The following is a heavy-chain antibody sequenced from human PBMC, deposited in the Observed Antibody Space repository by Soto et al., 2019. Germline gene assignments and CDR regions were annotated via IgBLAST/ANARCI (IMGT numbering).Heavy chain of an antibody. Sequence: SETLSLTCTVSGVSISSGGYYWSWIRQHPGKGLEWIGYIYYSGSTYYNPSLKSRVTISVDTSKNQFSLKLSSVTAADTAVYYCARGYYYDSSGRTIGAFDYWGQGTLVTVSS. CDR2: IYYSGST. CDR3: ARGYYYDSSGRTIGAFDY. CDR1: GVSISSGGYY. D-gene: IGHD3-22*01. V-gene: IGHV4-31*03. J-gene: IGHJ4*02.